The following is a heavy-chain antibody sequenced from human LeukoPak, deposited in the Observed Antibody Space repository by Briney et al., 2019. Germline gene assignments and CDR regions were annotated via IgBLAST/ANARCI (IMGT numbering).Heavy chain of an antibody. V-gene: IGHV1-2*06. Sequence: GASVKVSCKASGYTFTDYYIHWVRQAPGQELEWMGRINPNSGGTNYAQKFQGRVTMTRDTSISTAYMELRRLRSDDTAVYYCARDFERPDYWGQGTLVTVSS. CDR2: INPNSGGT. CDR3: ARDFERPDY. CDR1: GYTFTDYY. J-gene: IGHJ4*02.